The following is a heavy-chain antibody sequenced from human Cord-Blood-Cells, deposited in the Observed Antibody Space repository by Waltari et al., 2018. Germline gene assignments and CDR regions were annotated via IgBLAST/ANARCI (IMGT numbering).Heavy chain of an antibody. Sequence: QVQLVQSGAEVKKPGSSVKVSCKASGGTFSSYAISWVRQAPGQWLEWMGRIIPILSRANYAQKFQGRCTITADKSTSTAYMELSSLRSEDTAVYYCARPLDTFAFDIWGQGTMVTVSS. CDR1: GGTFSSYA. CDR2: IIPILSRA. D-gene: IGHD3-9*01. J-gene: IGHJ3*02. V-gene: IGHV1-69*09. CDR3: ARPLDTFAFDI.